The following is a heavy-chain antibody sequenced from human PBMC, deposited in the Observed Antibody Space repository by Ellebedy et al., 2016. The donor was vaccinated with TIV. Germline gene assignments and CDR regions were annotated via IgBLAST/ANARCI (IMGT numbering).Heavy chain of an antibody. CDR2: ILPLYGPS. J-gene: IGHJ6*02. V-gene: IGHV1-69*13. CDR1: GGTFSSYA. CDR3: TRVGSGTSDYPYYYSLDV. D-gene: IGHD3-10*01. Sequence: SVKVSCKASGGTFSSYAITWVRQAPGQGLEWMGGILPLYGPSHNAQNFQGRVTITAAESTSTAYMELSSLRSDDTAVYYCTRVGSGTSDYPYYYSLDVWGQGTTVTVS.